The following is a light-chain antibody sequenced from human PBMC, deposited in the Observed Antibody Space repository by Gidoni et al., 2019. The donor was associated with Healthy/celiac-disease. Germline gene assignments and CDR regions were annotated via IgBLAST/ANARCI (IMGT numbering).Light chain of an antibody. Sequence: DIQLTQSPSSLSASVGDRVTITCRASQSISSYLNWYQQKPGKAPKLLIYAASSLQSGVPSRFSGSGSGTDFTLTISSLQPEDFATYYCQQSYSTPLTFXGXTKLEIK. CDR3: QQSYSTPLT. CDR2: AAS. J-gene: IGKJ4*01. V-gene: IGKV1-39*01. CDR1: QSISSY.